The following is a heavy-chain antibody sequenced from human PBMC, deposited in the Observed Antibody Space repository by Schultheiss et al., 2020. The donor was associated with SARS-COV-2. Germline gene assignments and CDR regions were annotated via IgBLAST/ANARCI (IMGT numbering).Heavy chain of an antibody. CDR3: ARDWGARANWGSNFDH. CDR1: GYNFATYT. V-gene: IGHV1-3*01. CDR2: INAANGER. J-gene: IGHJ4*02. Sequence: GESLKISCKASGYNFATYTMQWVRQAPGQRLEWMGQINAANGERKFSPKFQGRVTFTGDASASTGYMELRSLTSEDTAVYYCARDWGARANWGSNFDHWGPGTLVTVSS. D-gene: IGHD7-27*01.